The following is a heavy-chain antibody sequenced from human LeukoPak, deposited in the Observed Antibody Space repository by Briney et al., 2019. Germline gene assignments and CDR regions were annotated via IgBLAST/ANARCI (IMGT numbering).Heavy chain of an antibody. CDR2: ISAYNGNT. D-gene: IGHD5-18*01. V-gene: IGHV1-18*01. CDR3: ARDTGYSYGYVPDY. CDR1: GYTFTSYG. Sequence: VASVKVSCKASGYTFTSYGISWVRQAPGQGLEWMGWISAYNGNTNYAQKLQGRVTMTTDTSTSTAYMELRSLRSDDTVVYYCARDTGYSYGYVPDYWGQGTLVTVSS. J-gene: IGHJ4*02.